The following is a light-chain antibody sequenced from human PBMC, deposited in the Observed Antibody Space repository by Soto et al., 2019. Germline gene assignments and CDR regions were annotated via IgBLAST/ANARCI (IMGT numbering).Light chain of an antibody. CDR2: DVN. CDR1: SRDVGGYKY. V-gene: IGLV2-14*01. CDR3: SSYTRSSSYV. Sequence: QSVLTQPASGSGSPGQSITISCTGTSRDVGGYKYVSWYQQHPGKAPKLIIYDVNKWPSGVSNRFSGSKSGNTASLTISGLQAEDEAEYYCSSYTRSSSYVFGTGTKLTLL. J-gene: IGLJ1*01.